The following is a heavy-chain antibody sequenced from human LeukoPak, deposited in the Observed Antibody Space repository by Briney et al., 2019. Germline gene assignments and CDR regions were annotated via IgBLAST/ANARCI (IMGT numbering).Heavy chain of an antibody. CDR3: ARQGILMRGFGY. CDR2: IYYSGST. CDR1: GRSIKSSSYY. J-gene: IGHJ4*02. Sequence: PSDTLSLTCTVSGRSIKSSSYYWRWGRRPPAKGRQWIGSIYYSGSTYYNPSLKSRVTISVDTSKNQFSLKLSSVTAADTAVYYCARQGILMRGFGYWGQGTLVTVSS. V-gene: IGHV4-39*01. D-gene: IGHD3-16*01.